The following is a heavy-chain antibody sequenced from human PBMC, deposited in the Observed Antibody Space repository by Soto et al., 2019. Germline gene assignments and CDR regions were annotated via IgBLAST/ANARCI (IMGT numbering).Heavy chain of an antibody. Sequence: PGGSLRLACAASGFSFGDSYMSWIRQSAGKGLEWLSYISGGSSYTKYAESVKGRFTISRDNARRSLFLQVNGLRAEDTAVYYCAKDRLGVYYYYGMDVWGQGTTVTVSS. CDR3: AKDRLGVYYYYGMDV. V-gene: IGHV3-11*05. CDR2: ISGGSSYT. CDR1: GFSFGDSY. J-gene: IGHJ6*02. D-gene: IGHD3-3*01.